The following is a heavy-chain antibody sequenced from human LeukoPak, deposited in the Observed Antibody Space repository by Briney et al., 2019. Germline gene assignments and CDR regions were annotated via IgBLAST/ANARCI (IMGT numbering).Heavy chain of an antibody. J-gene: IGHJ3*02. CDR2: IYYSGST. Sequence: SETLSLTCTVSGGSISRSSYYWSWIRQPPGKGLEWIGYIYYSGSTNYNPSLKSRVTISVDTSKNQFSLKLSSVTAADTAVYYCARLGRYGDYTGAFDIWGQGTMVTVSS. CDR1: GGSISRSSYY. V-gene: IGHV4-61*05. D-gene: IGHD4-17*01. CDR3: ARLGRYGDYTGAFDI.